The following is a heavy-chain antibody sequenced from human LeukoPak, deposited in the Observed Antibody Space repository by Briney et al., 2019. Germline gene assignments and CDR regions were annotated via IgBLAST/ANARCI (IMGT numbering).Heavy chain of an antibody. J-gene: IGHJ3*02. Sequence: GGSLRLSCAASGFTFSSYGMHWVRQAPGKGLVWVSRINSDGSSTSYADSVKGRFTISRDNAKNTLYLQMNSLRAEDTAVYYCARVDLGIDAFDIWGQGTMVTVSS. D-gene: IGHD7-27*01. V-gene: IGHV3-74*01. CDR3: ARVDLGIDAFDI. CDR1: GFTFSSYG. CDR2: INSDGSST.